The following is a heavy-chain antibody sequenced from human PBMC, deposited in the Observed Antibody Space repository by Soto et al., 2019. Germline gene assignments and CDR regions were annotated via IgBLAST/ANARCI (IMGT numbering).Heavy chain of an antibody. J-gene: IGHJ6*02. CDR3: ARAFPVALERRLYHYGLDV. CDR2: INAGNCNT. Sequence: QVQLVQSGAEVKKPGASVKVSCQASGYTFPDYAMYWVRQAPGQSSECMRWINAGNCNTKYSQNFQGRVTTTRDTYASSAYMDLSSLTSEDTAVYYSARAFPVALERRLYHYGLDVWGQGTRVTVSS. D-gene: IGHD1-1*01. V-gene: IGHV1-3*01. CDR1: GYTFPDYA.